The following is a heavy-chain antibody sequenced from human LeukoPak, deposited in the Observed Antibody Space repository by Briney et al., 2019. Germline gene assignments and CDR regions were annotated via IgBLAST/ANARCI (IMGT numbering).Heavy chain of an antibody. CDR2: ILYSGIT. CDR1: GASISTNNY. J-gene: IGHJ4*02. V-gene: IGHV4-39*01. Sequence: SETLSLTCTVSGASISTNNYWAWIRQPPGKGLEWIGGILYSGITYYNPSLKSRVTVSVDMSKNQFSLKLGSVTAADTAIYYCAKHGQWLVYTQHWGRGTLSPSPQ. CDR3: AKHGQWLVYTQH. D-gene: IGHD6-19*01.